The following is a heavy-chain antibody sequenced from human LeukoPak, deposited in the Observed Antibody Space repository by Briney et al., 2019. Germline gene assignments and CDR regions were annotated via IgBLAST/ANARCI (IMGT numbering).Heavy chain of an antibody. CDR3: VRDYYGDYYFDY. V-gene: IGHV3-48*04. D-gene: IGHD4-17*01. Sequence: GGSLRLFCAASGFTFTSYSMNWVGQAAGRGRAGVSYISGTGSTLFYADSVKGRFTISRDNADNSLFLQMNSLRAEDTAVYYCVRDYYGDYYFDYWGQGALVTVSS. CDR2: ISGTGSTL. J-gene: IGHJ4*02. CDR1: GFTFTSYS.